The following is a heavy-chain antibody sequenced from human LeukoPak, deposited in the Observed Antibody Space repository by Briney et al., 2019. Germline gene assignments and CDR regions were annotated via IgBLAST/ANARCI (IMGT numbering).Heavy chain of an antibody. V-gene: IGHV5-51*01. J-gene: IGHJ6*02. CDR2: IYPGDSDT. D-gene: IGHD6-13*01. Sequence: GESLKISCKGSGYSFTSYWIGWVRQMPGKGLEWMGIIYPGDSDTRYSPSFQGQVTISADKSISTAYLQWSSLKASDTAMYYCARQRTLDKYSSSWYSGNYYHYGMDVWGQGNTVTVSS. CDR1: GYSFTSYW. CDR3: ARQRTLDKYSSSWYSGNYYHYGMDV.